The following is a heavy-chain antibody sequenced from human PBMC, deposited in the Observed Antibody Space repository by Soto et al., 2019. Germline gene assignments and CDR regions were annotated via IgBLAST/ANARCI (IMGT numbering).Heavy chain of an antibody. J-gene: IGHJ6*02. CDR2: IIPIFGTA. V-gene: IGHV1-69*13. D-gene: IGHD5-18*01. CDR1: GGTFSSYA. Sequence: RASVKVSCTASGGTFSSYAISWVRQAPGQGLEWMGGIIPIFGTANYAQKFQGRVTITADESTSTAYMELSSLRSEDTAVYYCARIPRGYSYGYSYYGMDVWGQGTTVTVSS. CDR3: ARIPRGYSYGYSYYGMDV.